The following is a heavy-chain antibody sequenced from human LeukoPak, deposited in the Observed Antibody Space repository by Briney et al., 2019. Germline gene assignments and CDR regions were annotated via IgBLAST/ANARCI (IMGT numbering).Heavy chain of an antibody. Sequence: GGSLRLSCAASGFTFSNFGMHWVRQGPGKGLEWMAVISYDGKVTHYADSVKGRFTISRDNSKNTLYLQMNSLRAEDTAVYYCAKAPYSGSYSTHNDYWGQGTLVTVSS. CDR1: GFTFSNFG. J-gene: IGHJ4*02. CDR3: AKAPYSGSYSTHNDY. V-gene: IGHV3-30*18. D-gene: IGHD1-26*01. CDR2: ISYDGKVT.